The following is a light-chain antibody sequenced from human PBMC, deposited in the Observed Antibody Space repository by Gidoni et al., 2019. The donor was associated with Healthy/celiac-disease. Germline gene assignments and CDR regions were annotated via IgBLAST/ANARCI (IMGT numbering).Light chain of an antibody. CDR1: SSNIGAGYD. CDR3: QSYDSSLSGVV. J-gene: IGLJ2*01. V-gene: IGLV1-40*01. Sequence: QSVLTLPPSVSGAPGQRVTISCTGSSSNIGAGYDLHWYQQLPGTAPKLLIYGNSNRPSGVPDRFSGSKSGTSASLAITGLQAEDEADYYCQSYDSSLSGVVFGGGTKLTVL. CDR2: GNS.